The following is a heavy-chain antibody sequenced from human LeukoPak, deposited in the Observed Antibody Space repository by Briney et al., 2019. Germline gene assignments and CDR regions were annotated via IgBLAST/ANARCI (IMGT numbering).Heavy chain of an antibody. Sequence: SVKVSCKASGGTFSSYAISWVRQAPGQGLEWMGRIIPILGIANYAQKFQGRVTITADKSTSTAYMELSSLRSEDTAVYYCARDHNYYDSSGYLYYFDYWGQGTLVTVSS. V-gene: IGHV1-69*04. CDR1: GGTFSSYA. J-gene: IGHJ4*02. CDR3: ARDHNYYDSSGYLYYFDY. D-gene: IGHD3-22*01. CDR2: IIPILGIA.